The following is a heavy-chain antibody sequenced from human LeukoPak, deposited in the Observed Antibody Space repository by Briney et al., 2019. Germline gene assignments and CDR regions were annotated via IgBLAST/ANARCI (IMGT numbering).Heavy chain of an antibody. V-gene: IGHV3-23*01. D-gene: IGHD2/OR15-2a*01. J-gene: IGHJ4*02. CDR3: AKDLFSGKVAFDY. CDR2: ISGSGGST. Sequence: GGSLRLSCAASGTTFTYAMSWVRQAPGKGLEWVSAISGSGGSTYYADSVKGRFTISRDNSKNTLYLQMNSLRAEDTAVYYCAKDLFSGKVAFDYWGQGTLVTVSS. CDR1: GTTFTYA.